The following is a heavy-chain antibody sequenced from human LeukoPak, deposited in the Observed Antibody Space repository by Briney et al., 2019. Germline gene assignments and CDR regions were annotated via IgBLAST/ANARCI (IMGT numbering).Heavy chain of an antibody. Sequence: GGSLRLSCAASGSTFTRFAMSWVRQAPGKGLEWVSAVSGSGSSAYYADSVKGRFTISRDNSKNTLYLQMNSLRVEDTALSYCARDHAPAGGGLDYWGHGTQVTVSS. CDR3: ARDHAPAGGGLDY. J-gene: IGHJ4*01. D-gene: IGHD6-13*01. CDR2: VSGSGSSA. V-gene: IGHV3-23*01. CDR1: GSTFTRFA.